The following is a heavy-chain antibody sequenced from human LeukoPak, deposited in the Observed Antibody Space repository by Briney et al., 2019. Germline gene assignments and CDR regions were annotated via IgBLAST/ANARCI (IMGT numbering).Heavy chain of an antibody. D-gene: IGHD6-13*01. CDR3: ATLYSSRRSYFDY. CDR2: IYYSGST. Sequence: SETLSLTCTVSGGSISSSSYYWGWIRQPPGKGLEWIGSIYYSGSTNYNPSLKSRVTISVDTSKNQFSLKLSSVTAADTAVYYCATLYSSRRSYFDYWGQGTLVTVSS. CDR1: GGSISSSSYY. J-gene: IGHJ4*02. V-gene: IGHV4-39*07.